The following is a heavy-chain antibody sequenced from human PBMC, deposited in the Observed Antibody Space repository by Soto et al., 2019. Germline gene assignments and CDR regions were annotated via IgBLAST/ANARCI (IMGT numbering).Heavy chain of an antibody. J-gene: IGHJ6*02. D-gene: IGHD6-13*01. Sequence: ASVKVSCKASGYTFTSYYMHWVRQAPGQGLEWMGIINPSGGSTSYAQKFQGRVTMTRDTSTSTVHMELSSLRSEDTAVYYCARDVVMRGIAAAGTAYYYYYYGMDVWGQGTTVTVSS. CDR2: INPSGGST. V-gene: IGHV1-46*01. CDR3: ARDVVMRGIAAAGTAYYYYYYGMDV. CDR1: GYTFTSYY.